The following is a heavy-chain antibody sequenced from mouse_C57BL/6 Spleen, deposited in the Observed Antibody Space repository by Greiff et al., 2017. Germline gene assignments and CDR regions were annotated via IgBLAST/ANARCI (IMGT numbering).Heavy chain of an antibody. Sequence: LVESGAELVRPGASVTLSCKASGYTFTDYEMHWVKQTPVHGLEWIGAIDPETGGTAYNQKFKGKAILTADKSSSTAYMELRSLTSEDSAVYYCNWDGDYWGQGTTLTVSS. J-gene: IGHJ2*01. D-gene: IGHD4-1*01. CDR2: IDPETGGT. CDR1: GYTFTDYE. CDR3: NWDGDY. V-gene: IGHV1-15*01.